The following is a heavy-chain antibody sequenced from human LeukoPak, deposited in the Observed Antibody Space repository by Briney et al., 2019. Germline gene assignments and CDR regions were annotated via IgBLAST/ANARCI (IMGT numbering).Heavy chain of an antibody. CDR1: GDSVSSNSAA. V-gene: IGHV6-1*01. CDR2: TYYRSKWYN. CDR3: ARGYSSSWLQTEYYFDY. Sequence: SQTLSLTSAISGDSVSSNSAAWNWIRQSPTRGLEWLGRTYYRSKWYNDYAASVKSRITINPYTSKNPFSLQLNSVTPEDTAVYYCARGYSSSWLQTEYYFDYWGQGTLVTVSS. D-gene: IGHD6-13*01. J-gene: IGHJ4*02.